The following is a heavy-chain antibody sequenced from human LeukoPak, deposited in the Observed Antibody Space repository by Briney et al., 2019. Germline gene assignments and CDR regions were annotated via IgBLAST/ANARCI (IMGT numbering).Heavy chain of an antibody. Sequence: GGSLRLSCAASGFTFSSYAMSWVRQAPGKGLEWVSAISGSGGSTCYADSVKARFTISRDNSKNTLYLQMNSLRAEDTAVYYCASEGYCSGGSCYPRYWGQGTLVTVSS. D-gene: IGHD2-15*01. CDR2: ISGSGGST. V-gene: IGHV3-23*01. J-gene: IGHJ4*02. CDR1: GFTFSSYA. CDR3: ASEGYCSGGSCYPRY.